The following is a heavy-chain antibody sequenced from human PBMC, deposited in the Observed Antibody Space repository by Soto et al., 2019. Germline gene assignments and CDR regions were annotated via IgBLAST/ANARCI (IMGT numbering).Heavy chain of an antibody. D-gene: IGHD2-2*01. CDR2: IIGSGDST. J-gene: IGHJ2*01. V-gene: IGHV3-23*01. CDR3: FFQAEDVIRAVRSVSAFLLNRSSDL. Sequence: GKGLDWGSGIIGSGDSTYYAECVKGRFTISRDNSKKTVYLQMNSLRAEDTAVYYFFFQAEDVIRAVRSVSAFLLNRSSDL.